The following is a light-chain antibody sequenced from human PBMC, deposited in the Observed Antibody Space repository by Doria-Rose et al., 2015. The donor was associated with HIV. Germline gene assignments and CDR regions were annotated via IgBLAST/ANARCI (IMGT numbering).Light chain of an antibody. J-gene: IGKJ4*01. V-gene: IGKV1-39*01. Sequence: SSLSASVGDRVTITCRASQSISSYLDWYQQKPGKAPKLLIYAASSLQSGVPSRFSGSGSGTDFTLTISSLQPEDFATYYCRQSYSTPDTFGGGTKVEIK. CDR1: QSISSY. CDR2: AAS. CDR3: RQSYSTPDT.